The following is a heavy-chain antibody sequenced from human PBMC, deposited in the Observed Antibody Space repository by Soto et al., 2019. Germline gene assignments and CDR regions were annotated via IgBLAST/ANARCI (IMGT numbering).Heavy chain of an antibody. V-gene: IGHV3-11*01. CDR2: ISSSGSTI. J-gene: IGHJ3*02. Sequence: GGSLRLSCAASGFTFSDYYMSWIRQAPGKGLEWVSYISSSGSTIYYADSVKGRFTISRDNAKNSLYLQMNSLRAEDTGGYYCASRSNYYDSSGYYYAFDIWGQGTMVTVSS. CDR3: ASRSNYYDSSGYYYAFDI. D-gene: IGHD3-22*01. CDR1: GFTFSDYY.